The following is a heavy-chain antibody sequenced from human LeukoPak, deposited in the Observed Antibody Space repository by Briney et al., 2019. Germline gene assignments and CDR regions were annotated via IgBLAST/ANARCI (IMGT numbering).Heavy chain of an antibody. CDR1: GFTFSIYA. V-gene: IGHV3-23*03. CDR2: IFSST. CDR3: ARRAGAYSHPYDY. J-gene: IGHJ4*02. Sequence: GGSLRLSCGASGFTFSIYAMSWVRQAPGKGLEWVSFIFSSTHYSGSVKGRFTISRDNSKNTLYLQMNSLRAEDTAVYYCARRAGAYSHPYDYWGQGTLVTVSS. D-gene: IGHD4/OR15-4a*01.